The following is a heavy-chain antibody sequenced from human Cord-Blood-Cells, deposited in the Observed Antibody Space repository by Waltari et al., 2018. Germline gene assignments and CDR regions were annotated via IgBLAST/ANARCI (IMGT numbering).Heavy chain of an antibody. CDR1: GFTFSSYA. Sequence: EVQLLESGGGLVQPGGSLRLSCAASGFTFSSYAMSWVRQAPGKGLEWVSAISGSGGSTYYADSVKGRFTISRDNAKNTLYLQMNSLRAEDTAVYYCAKDRNCSGGSCPFDYWGQGTLVTVSS. CDR3: AKDRNCSGGSCPFDY. D-gene: IGHD2-15*01. J-gene: IGHJ4*02. V-gene: IGHV3-23*01. CDR2: ISGSGGST.